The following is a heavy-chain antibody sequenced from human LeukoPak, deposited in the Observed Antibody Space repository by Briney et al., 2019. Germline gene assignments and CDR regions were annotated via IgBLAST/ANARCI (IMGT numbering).Heavy chain of an antibody. J-gene: IGHJ4*02. CDR1: GGSISSYY. V-gene: IGHV4-4*07. D-gene: IGHD4-17*01. CDR3: ARTSGNETVDGDHDRRFDY. CDR2: IYTSGST. Sequence: PSETLSLTCTVSGGSISSYYWSWIRQPAGKGLEWIGRIYTSGSTNYNPSLKSRVTMSVDTSKNQFSLKLTSVTAADTAVYYCARTSGNETVDGDHDRRFDYWGQGTLVTVSS.